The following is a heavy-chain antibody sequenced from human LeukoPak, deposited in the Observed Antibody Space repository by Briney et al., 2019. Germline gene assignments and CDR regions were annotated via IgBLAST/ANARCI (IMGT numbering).Heavy chain of an antibody. D-gene: IGHD6-19*01. V-gene: IGHV1-18*01. CDR3: ARSANFEYNSGWYPGY. CDR1: GYTFTSYD. Sequence: ASVTLSCKASGYTFTSYDISWMRQAPGQGLEWKGWISVYNGNINYAQKFQGRVTMTTATSTNIAYMELRSLRTVDTAGYYCARSANFEYNSGWYPGYLGQGTLVTVPS. J-gene: IGHJ4*02. CDR2: ISVYNGNI.